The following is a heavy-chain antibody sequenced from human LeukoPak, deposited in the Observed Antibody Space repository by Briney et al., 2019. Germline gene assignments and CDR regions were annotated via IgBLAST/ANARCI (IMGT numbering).Heavy chain of an antibody. CDR3: ARLPGYCSGGSCYRMDV. D-gene: IGHD2-15*01. J-gene: IGHJ6*04. CDR1: GYIFTSYW. V-gene: IGHV5-10-1*01. CDR2: IDPSDSYT. Sequence: GESLRISCKGSGYIFTSYWISWVRQLPGKGLEWMGRIDPSDSYTNYSPSFQGHVTISADKSISTAYLQWSSLKASDTAMYYCARLPGYCSGGSCYRMDVWGKGTTVTVSS.